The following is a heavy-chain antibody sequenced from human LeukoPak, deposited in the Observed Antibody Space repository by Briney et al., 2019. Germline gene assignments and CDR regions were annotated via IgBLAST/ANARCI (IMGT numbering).Heavy chain of an antibody. CDR2: ISGSGGST. Sequence: GGSLRLSCAASGFTFSSYAMSWVRQAPGKGLKWVSAISGSGGSTYYADSVKGRFTISRDNSKNTLYLQMNSLRAEDTAVYYCAKVSGEAYDTSGYYSWTSLYFDYWGQGALVTVSS. D-gene: IGHD3-22*01. CDR3: AKVSGEAYDTSGYYSWTSLYFDY. V-gene: IGHV3-23*01. J-gene: IGHJ4*02. CDR1: GFTFSSYA.